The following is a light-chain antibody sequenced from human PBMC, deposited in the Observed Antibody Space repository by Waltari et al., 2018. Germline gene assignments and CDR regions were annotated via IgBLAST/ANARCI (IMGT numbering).Light chain of an antibody. V-gene: IGLV2-14*03. Sequence: QSALTPPASVSGSPGQSITISCTGTSSDVGGYNYVSWYQHHPGKAPKLMIYDVSNRPSGVSNRFSGSKSGNTASLTISGLQAEDEADYYCSSYTSSSTPYVFGTGTKVTVL. J-gene: IGLJ1*01. CDR2: DVS. CDR3: SSYTSSSTPYV. CDR1: SSDVGGYNY.